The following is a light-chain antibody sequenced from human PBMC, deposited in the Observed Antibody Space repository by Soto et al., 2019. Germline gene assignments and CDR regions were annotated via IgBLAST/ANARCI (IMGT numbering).Light chain of an antibody. Sequence: QSVLTQPPSVSAAPGQKVTISCSGSSSNIGNNYVSWYQQLPGTAPKLLIYENNKRPSGIPDRFSGSKSGTSATLGITGPQTGDEADYYCGTWDSSLSAGEEVFGGGTKLTVL. CDR3: GTWDSSLSAGEEV. CDR1: SSNIGNNY. V-gene: IGLV1-51*02. J-gene: IGLJ2*01. CDR2: ENN.